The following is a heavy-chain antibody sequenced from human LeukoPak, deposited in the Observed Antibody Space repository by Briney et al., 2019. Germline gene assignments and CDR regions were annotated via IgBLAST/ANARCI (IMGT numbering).Heavy chain of an antibody. CDR2: IKQDGSEK. CDR1: GFTFSSYW. CDR3: ARTLADFWSGYYCYLDY. Sequence: GGSLRLSCAASGFTFSSYWMSWVRQAPGKGLGWVANIKQDGSEKYYVDSVKGRFTISRDNAKNSLYLQMNSLRAEDTAVYYCARTLADFWSGYYCYLDYWGQGTLVTVSS. V-gene: IGHV3-7*01. D-gene: IGHD3-3*01. J-gene: IGHJ4*02.